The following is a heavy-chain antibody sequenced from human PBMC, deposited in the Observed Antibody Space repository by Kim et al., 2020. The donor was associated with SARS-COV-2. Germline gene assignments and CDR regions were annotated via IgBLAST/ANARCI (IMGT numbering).Heavy chain of an antibody. J-gene: IGHJ4*02. CDR2: ISYDGSNK. CDR1: GFTFSSYG. CDR3: AKSIAAWFGELYDY. D-gene: IGHD3-10*01. V-gene: IGHV3-30*18. Sequence: GGSLRLSCAASGFTFSSYGMHWVRQAPGKGLEWVAVISYDGSNKYYADSVKGRFTISRDNSKNTLYLQMNSLRAEDTAVYYCAKSIAAWFGELYDYWGQGTLVTVSS.